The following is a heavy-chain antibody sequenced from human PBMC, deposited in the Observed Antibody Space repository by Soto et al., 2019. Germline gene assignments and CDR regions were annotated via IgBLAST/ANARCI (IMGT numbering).Heavy chain of an antibody. Sequence: SETLSLNCTGSGGSISSSSYYWGWIRQPPGKGLEWIGSIYYSGSTYYNPSLKSRVTITVDTSKNQFSLKLSSVTAADTAVYYCARGVPDIVVVPAAIDYWGQGTLVTVSS. D-gene: IGHD2-2*01. V-gene: IGHV4-39*07. CDR1: GGSISSSSYY. J-gene: IGHJ4*02. CDR2: IYYSGST. CDR3: ARGVPDIVVVPAAIDY.